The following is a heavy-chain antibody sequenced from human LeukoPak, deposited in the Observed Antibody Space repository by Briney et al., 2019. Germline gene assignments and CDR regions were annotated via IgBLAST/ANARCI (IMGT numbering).Heavy chain of an antibody. CDR2: MNPNSGNT. CDR1: GYTFTSYD. D-gene: IGHD4-11*01. Sequence: GASVKLSCNASGYTFTSYDINWVRQANGQGLEWMGWMNPNSGNTGYAQEFQGRVTMTRNTSISTAYMELSSLRSEDSAVYYCARGHDYRNQFDYWGQGTLVTVSS. CDR3: ARGHDYRNQFDY. V-gene: IGHV1-8*01. J-gene: IGHJ4*02.